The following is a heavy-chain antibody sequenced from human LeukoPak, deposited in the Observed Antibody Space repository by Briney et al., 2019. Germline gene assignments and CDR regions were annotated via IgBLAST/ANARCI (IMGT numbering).Heavy chain of an antibody. J-gene: IGHJ3*02. D-gene: IGHD4-17*01. CDR2: INHSGST. CDR3: ARSYGDYVWFSAFDI. CDR1: GGSFSGYY. V-gene: IGHV4-34*01. Sequence: SETLSLTCAVYGGSFSGYYWSWIRQPPGKGLEWIGEINHSGSTNYNPSLKSRVTISVDTSKNQFSLKLSSVTAADTAVYYCARSYGDYVWFSAFDIWSQGTMVTVSS.